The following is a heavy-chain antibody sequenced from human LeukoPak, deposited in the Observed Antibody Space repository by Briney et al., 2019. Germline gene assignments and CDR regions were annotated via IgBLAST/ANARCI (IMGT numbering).Heavy chain of an antibody. V-gene: IGHV3-30*18. CDR2: ISYDGSNK. Sequence: GRSLRLSCAASGFTFSSYGMHWVRQAPGKGLEWVAVISYDGSNKYYADSVKGLFTISRDNSKNTLYLQMNSLRAEDTAVYYCAKVATGGSGSPDYWGQGTLVTVSS. J-gene: IGHJ4*02. CDR3: AKVATGGSGSPDY. CDR1: GFTFSSYG. D-gene: IGHD3-10*01.